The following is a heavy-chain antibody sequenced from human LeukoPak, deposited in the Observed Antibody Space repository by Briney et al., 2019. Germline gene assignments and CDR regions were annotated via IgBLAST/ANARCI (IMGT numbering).Heavy chain of an antibody. CDR3: ARDQGSYGGVYYFDY. V-gene: IGHV3-48*02. CDR1: GFTFSSYS. J-gene: IGHJ4*01. D-gene: IGHD4-23*01. CDR2: ISSSSSTI. Sequence: GSLSLSCAASGFTFSSYSMNWVRQAPGKGLEWVSYISSSSSTIYYADSVKGRFTISRDNAKNSLYLQMNSLRDEDTAVYYCARDQGSYGGVYYFDYWGRGSLASVSS.